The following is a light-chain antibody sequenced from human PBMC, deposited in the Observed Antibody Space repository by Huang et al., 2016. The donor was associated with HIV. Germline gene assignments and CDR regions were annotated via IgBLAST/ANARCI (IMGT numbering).Light chain of an antibody. CDR1: QSVTGH. V-gene: IGKV3-15*01. CDR3: QQYNKWPRT. J-gene: IGKJ3*01. CDR2: GAA. Sequence: IVMTQSPATLSVSPGERATLPCRASQSVTGHLAWYQHKPGQPPRPLIYGAATRAAGAAARFNASGSGTEFTLTINSLQSEDFAVYYCQQYNKWPRTFGPGTKVDVK.